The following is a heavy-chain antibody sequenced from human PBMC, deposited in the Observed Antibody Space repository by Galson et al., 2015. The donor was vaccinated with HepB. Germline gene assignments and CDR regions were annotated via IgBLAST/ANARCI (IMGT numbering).Heavy chain of an antibody. CDR3: ARSYGSGSLDLTYYYYGMDV. Sequence: SVKVSCKASGYTFTNYGITWVRQAPGQGLEWMGWISAYNGNTNYAQKLQGGVTMTTDTSTTTAYMELRSLRSDDTAVYYCARSYGSGSLDLTYYYYGMDVWGQGTTVTVSS. D-gene: IGHD3-10*01. J-gene: IGHJ6*02. V-gene: IGHV1-18*04. CDR1: GYTFTNYG. CDR2: ISAYNGNT.